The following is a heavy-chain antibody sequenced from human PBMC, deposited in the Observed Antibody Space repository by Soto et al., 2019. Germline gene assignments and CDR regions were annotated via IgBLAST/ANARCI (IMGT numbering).Heavy chain of an antibody. CDR3: ARDGARLVYHHDVSGYYGTTF. D-gene: IGHD3-22*01. CDR1: GDTISTGGYT. V-gene: IGHV4-30-2*01. Sequence: SETLSLTCDVSGDTISTGGYTWAWIRQPPGKALEWIGHTYHSGNPYYNPSLKSRVIISVDRSKNQFSLKVRSVTAADTAVYYCARDGARLVYHHDVSGYYGTTFWGQGIPVTVSS. CDR2: TYHSGNP. J-gene: IGHJ4*02.